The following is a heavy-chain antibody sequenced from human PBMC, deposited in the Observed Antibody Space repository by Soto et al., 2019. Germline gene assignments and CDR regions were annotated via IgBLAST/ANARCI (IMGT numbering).Heavy chain of an antibody. CDR1: GFTFSSYE. CDR2: ISSSGSTI. CDR3: AREYSGPEIAAYFDY. D-gene: IGHD6-25*01. V-gene: IGHV3-48*03. J-gene: IGHJ4*02. Sequence: GGSLRLSCAASGFTFSSYEMNWVRQAPGKGLEWVSYISSSGSTIYYADSVKGRFTISRDNAKNSLYLQMNSLRAEDTAVYYCAREYSGPEIAAYFDYWGQGTLVTVSS.